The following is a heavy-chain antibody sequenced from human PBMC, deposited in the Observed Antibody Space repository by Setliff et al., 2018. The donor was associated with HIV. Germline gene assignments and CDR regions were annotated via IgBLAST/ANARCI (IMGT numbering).Heavy chain of an antibody. V-gene: IGHV3-66*01. CDR3: AKDPAVRGSTFDS. Sequence: GGSLRLSCAVSGFSVSNKYMTWVRQAPGKGLEWVSIIYSDDHTYYADSIKGRFTISRDSSKNTLYLQMNSLRAEDTAVYYCAKDPAVRGSTFDSWGQGTLVTVSS. D-gene: IGHD3-10*01. CDR1: GFSVSNKY. J-gene: IGHJ4*02. CDR2: IYSDDHT.